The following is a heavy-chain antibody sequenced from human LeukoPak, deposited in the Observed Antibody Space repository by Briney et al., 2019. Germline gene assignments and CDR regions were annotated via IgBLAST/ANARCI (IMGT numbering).Heavy chain of an antibody. J-gene: IGHJ3*02. CDR1: GYTFTSYG. Sequence: SVKVSCKASGYTFTSYGISWVRQAPGQGLEWMGGIIPIFGTANYAQKFQGRVTITTDESTSTAYMELSSLRSEDTAVYYCARGVGATGLDALDIWGQGTMVTVSS. CDR2: IIPIFGTA. D-gene: IGHD1-26*01. V-gene: IGHV1-69*05. CDR3: ARGVGATGLDALDI.